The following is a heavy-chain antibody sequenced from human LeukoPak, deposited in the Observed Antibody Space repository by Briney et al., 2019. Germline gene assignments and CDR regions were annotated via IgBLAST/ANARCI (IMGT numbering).Heavy chain of an antibody. V-gene: IGHV1-18*04. J-gene: IGHJ4*02. CDR2: ISAYNGNT. CDR1: GYTFTSYY. Sequence: ASVKVSCKASGYTFTSYYMHWVRRAPGQGLEWMGWISAYNGNTNHAQKLQGRVTMTTDTSTSTAYMELRSLRSDDTAVYYCARDRRWAGELFDYWGQGTLVTVSS. CDR3: ARDRRWAGELFDY. D-gene: IGHD4-23*01.